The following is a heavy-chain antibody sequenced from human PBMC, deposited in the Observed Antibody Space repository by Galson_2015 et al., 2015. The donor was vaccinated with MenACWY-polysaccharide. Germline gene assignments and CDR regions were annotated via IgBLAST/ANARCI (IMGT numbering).Heavy chain of an antibody. CDR3: ARGPSMIPSYYYYYGMDV. Sequence: SVKVSCKASGYTFTSYDINWVRQATGQGLEWMGWMNPNSGNTGYAQKFQGRVTMIRNTSISTAYKELSSLRSEDTAVYYCARGPSMIPSYYYYYGMDVWGQGTTVTVSS. CDR2: MNPNSGNT. J-gene: IGHJ6*02. V-gene: IGHV1-8*01. D-gene: IGHD3-22*01. CDR1: GYTFTSYD.